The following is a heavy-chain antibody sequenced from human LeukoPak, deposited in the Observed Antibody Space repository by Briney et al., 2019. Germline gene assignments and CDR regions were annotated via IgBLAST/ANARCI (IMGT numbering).Heavy chain of an antibody. Sequence: GGSLRLSCAASGFTVSTNYMNWVRQAPGEGLEWVSVIYSGGSTYYADSVKGRFTISRDNSKNTLYLQMNSLRAEDTAVYYCARRYFDLWGRGTLVTVSS. J-gene: IGHJ2*01. CDR1: GFTVSTNY. CDR2: IYSGGST. V-gene: IGHV3-53*01. CDR3: ARRYFDL.